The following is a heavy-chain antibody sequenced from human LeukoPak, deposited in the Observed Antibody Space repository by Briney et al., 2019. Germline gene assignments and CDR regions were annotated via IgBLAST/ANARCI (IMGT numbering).Heavy chain of an antibody. CDR1: GYTFTSYD. Sequence: ASVKVSCKASGYTFTSYDINWVRRATGQGLEWMGWMNPNSGNTGYAQKFQGRVTMTRNTSISTAYMELSSLRSEDTAVYYCARAFLWFGELFSLENWFDPWGQGTLVTVSS. J-gene: IGHJ5*02. CDR3: ARAFLWFGELFSLENWFDP. CDR2: MNPNSGNT. D-gene: IGHD3-10*01. V-gene: IGHV1-8*01.